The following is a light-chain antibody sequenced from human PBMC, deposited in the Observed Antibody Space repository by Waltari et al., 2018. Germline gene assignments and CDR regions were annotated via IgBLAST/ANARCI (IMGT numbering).Light chain of an antibody. CDR3: QQYNNWPPVS. Sequence: EIVMTQSPATLSVSPGERATVFCRASESISTNVAWYQQKPGQAPRRLIYGAFTRAPGVPLRFSAGGSGTEFTLSITGLQSEDFAIYFCQQYNNWPPVSFGQGTKVEIK. CDR2: GAF. V-gene: IGKV3-15*01. J-gene: IGKJ2*03. CDR1: ESISTN.